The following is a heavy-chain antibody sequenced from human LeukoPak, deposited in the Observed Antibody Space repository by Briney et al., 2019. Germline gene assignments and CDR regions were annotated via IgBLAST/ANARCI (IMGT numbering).Heavy chain of an antibody. CDR2: LYHGGST. D-gene: IGHD7-27*01. Sequence: GGSLRLSCVGSGVIVRSNYMTWVRQAPGKGLEWVSILYHGGSTYYADSVKGRFTISRDDSKNTLSLQMNSLRVEDTAVYYCARDLAWGAFDYWGQGTLVTVSS. CDR1: GVIVRSNY. CDR3: ARDLAWGAFDY. V-gene: IGHV3-53*01. J-gene: IGHJ4*02.